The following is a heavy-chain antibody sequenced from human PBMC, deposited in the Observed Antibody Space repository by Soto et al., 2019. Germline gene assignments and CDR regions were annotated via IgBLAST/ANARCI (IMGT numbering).Heavy chain of an antibody. CDR1: GGTFSSYA. D-gene: IGHD4-17*01. Sequence: QVQLVQSGAEVKKPGSSVKVSCKASGGTFSSYAISWVRQAPGQGLEWMGGIIPIFGTANYAQKFQGRVTITADETTSTASMEHRSLRYEDTAVYYCASTGFAYGDSPTLYGMDVWGQGTTVTVSS. V-gene: IGHV1-69*12. CDR2: IIPIFGTA. J-gene: IGHJ6*02. CDR3: ASTGFAYGDSPTLYGMDV.